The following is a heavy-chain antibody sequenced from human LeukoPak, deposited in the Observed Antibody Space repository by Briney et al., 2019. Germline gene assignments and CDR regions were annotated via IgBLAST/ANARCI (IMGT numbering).Heavy chain of an antibody. Sequence: TSETLSLTCAVYGGSFSGYYWSWIRQPPGKGLEWIGEINHSGSTNYNPSLKSRVTISVDTSKNQFSLKLSSVTAADTAVYYCARLRHIVVVTAIQPFDYWGQGTLVTVSS. D-gene: IGHD2-21*02. CDR1: GGSFSGYY. CDR3: ARLRHIVVVTAIQPFDY. J-gene: IGHJ4*02. V-gene: IGHV4-34*01. CDR2: INHSGST.